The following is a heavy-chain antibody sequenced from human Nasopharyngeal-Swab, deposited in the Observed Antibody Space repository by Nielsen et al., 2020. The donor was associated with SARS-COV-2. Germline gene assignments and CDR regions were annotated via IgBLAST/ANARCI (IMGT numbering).Heavy chain of an antibody. D-gene: IGHD3-22*01. CDR1: GYTFTSYA. V-gene: IGHV1-3*01. J-gene: IGHJ4*02. Sequence: VKVSCKASGYTFTSYAMHWVRQAPGQRLEWMGWINAGNGNTKYSQKFQGRVTITRDTSATTAYMELSSLRSEDTAVYYCAFVSYDSSGYYYSYWGQGTLVTVS. CDR2: INAGNGNT. CDR3: AFVSYDSSGYYYSY.